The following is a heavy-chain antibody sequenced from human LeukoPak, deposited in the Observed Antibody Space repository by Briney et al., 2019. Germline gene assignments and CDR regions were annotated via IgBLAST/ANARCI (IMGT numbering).Heavy chain of an antibody. J-gene: IGHJ4*02. CDR1: GFTFSSYC. Sequence: GGSLRLSCAASGFTFSSYCMHWVRQAPGKGLVWVSRINSDGSSTNYADSVKGRFTISRDNAKNTLYLQMNSLRAEDTAVYYCARDPGVLYYFDYWGQGTLVTVSS. D-gene: IGHD7-27*01. CDR2: INSDGSST. CDR3: ARDPGVLYYFDY. V-gene: IGHV3-74*01.